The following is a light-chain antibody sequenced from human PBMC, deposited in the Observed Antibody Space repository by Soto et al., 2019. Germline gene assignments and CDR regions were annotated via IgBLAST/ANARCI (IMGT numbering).Light chain of an antibody. CDR1: NSDVGGYDY. Sequence: QSVLTQPASVAGSPGQSITISCTGTNSDVGGYDYVSWYQQHPGKVAKLLIYEDSYRPSGVSNRFSGSKSGNTASLTISGPQAEDEADYFCSSPTSTSTLVFGGGTQVTAL. CDR2: EDS. CDR3: SSPTSTSTLV. V-gene: IGLV2-14*01. J-gene: IGLJ2*01.